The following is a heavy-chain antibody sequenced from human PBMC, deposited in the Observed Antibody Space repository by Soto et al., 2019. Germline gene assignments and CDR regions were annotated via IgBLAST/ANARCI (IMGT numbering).Heavy chain of an antibody. CDR3: ARRRTSYGMDV. V-gene: IGHV4-39*01. CDR1: GGSISSGSSY. Sequence: SETLSLTCTVSGGSISSGSSYWGWIRQPPGKGLEWIGSIYYNGDTYYSPSHKSRVTISVYTSKNQFSLKLSSVTAPDTAVYYCARRRTSYGMDVWGQGTTGTVSS. CDR2: IYYNGDT. J-gene: IGHJ6*02.